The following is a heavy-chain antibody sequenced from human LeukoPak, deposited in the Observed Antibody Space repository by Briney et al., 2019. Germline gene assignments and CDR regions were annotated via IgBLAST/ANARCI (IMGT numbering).Heavy chain of an antibody. J-gene: IGHJ4*02. Sequence: GGSLRLSCEAPGLIFSSYALTWVRKAPGKGREWVSVIRGRGGTTDYADSVMGRFTITRDNSKNTLYLQMNSLRAEDTAVYYCAKDDDGELLTNYGYWGQGTLVTVSS. V-gene: IGHV3-23*01. D-gene: IGHD3-10*01. CDR3: AKDDDGELLTNYGY. CDR2: IRGRGGTT. CDR1: GLIFSSYA.